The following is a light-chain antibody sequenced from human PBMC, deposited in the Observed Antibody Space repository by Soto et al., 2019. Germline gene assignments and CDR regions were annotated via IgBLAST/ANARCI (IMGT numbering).Light chain of an antibody. CDR3: QQYKSYPWT. CDR2: DAS. V-gene: IGKV1-5*01. J-gene: IGKJ1*01. Sequence: DIQMTQSPSTLSASVGDRVTITCLASQGISRWVAWYQQKPGKAPKRLIYDASSLKGGVPSRFTGTGSDTEFTLSISSLQPDDFAAYFCQQYKSYPWTFGQGTNVEIK. CDR1: QGISRW.